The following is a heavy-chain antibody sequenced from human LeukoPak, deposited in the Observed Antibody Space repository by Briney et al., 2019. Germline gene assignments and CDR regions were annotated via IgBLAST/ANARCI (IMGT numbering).Heavy chain of an antibody. V-gene: IGHV3-23*01. Sequence: GGSLRLSCAASGFTFSSTSMSWVRQAPGKGLEWVSAISGSGDSTYYGDSVKGRFTISRDNSKNTLYLQMNSLRAEDTAVYYCAKTRPLDSSSWSHGDYWGQGTLVTVSS. CDR3: AKTRPLDSSSWSHGDY. J-gene: IGHJ4*02. CDR1: GFTFSSTS. CDR2: ISGSGDST. D-gene: IGHD6-13*01.